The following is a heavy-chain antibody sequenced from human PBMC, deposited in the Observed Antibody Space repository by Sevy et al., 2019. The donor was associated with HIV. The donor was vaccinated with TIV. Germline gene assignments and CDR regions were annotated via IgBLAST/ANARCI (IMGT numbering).Heavy chain of an antibody. Sequence: GGSLRLSCAASGFTFSSYAMSWVRQAPGKGLEWVSAISGSGGSTYYADSVKGRFTISRDNSKKTLYLQMNSLRAEDTAVYYCAKTTGRGSGWYGGWFDSWGQGTLVTVSS. V-gene: IGHV3-23*01. CDR3: AKTTGRGSGWYGGWFDS. J-gene: IGHJ5*01. CDR1: GFTFSSYA. CDR2: ISGSGGST. D-gene: IGHD6-19*01.